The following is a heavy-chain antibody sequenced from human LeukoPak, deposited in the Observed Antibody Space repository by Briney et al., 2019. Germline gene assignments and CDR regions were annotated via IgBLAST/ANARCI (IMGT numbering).Heavy chain of an antibody. CDR3: ARDGYSSSWYLLGYYPYYMDV. CDR1: GYTFTSYY. CDR2: INPSGGST. Sequence: ASVKVSCKSSGYTFTSYYMHWVRQAPGQGLEWMGIINPSGGSTSYAQKFQGRVTMTRDTSISTAYMELSRLRSDDTAVYYCARDGYSSSWYLLGYYPYYMDVWGKGTTVTISS. D-gene: IGHD6-13*01. J-gene: IGHJ6*03. V-gene: IGHV1-46*01.